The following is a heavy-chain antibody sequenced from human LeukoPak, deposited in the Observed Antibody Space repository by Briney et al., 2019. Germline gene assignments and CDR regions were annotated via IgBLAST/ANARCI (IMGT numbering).Heavy chain of an antibody. CDR2: FDREDDAP. D-gene: IGHD3-22*01. J-gene: IGHJ4*02. Sequence: ASVKVSCKVSGYSVSELSMHWVRQAPGLGLEWMGGFDREDDAPVYAQQFQGSVTMTEDTSIELSSLRSEDTALYYCSTLDSYYDSSGRPLLPDWGQGTLVTVSS. CDR1: GYSVSELS. CDR3: STLDSYYDSSGRPLLPD. V-gene: IGHV1-24*01.